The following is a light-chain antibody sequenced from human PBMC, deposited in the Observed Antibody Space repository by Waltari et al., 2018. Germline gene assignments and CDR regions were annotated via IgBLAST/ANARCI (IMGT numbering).Light chain of an antibody. CDR2: DVT. J-gene: IGLJ3*02. V-gene: IGLV2-14*01. CDR3: SSCTGSSTWV. CDR1: RKDVGGNNY. Sequence: SALTLLAYGYGSAGSVNPISRTGIRKDVGGNNYDSWSQQHPGKAPKLMIYDVTKWPSGVSNRFSGSKSGNTVCLTISGLQSEDVADYYCSSCTGSSTWVFGGGTKLTVL.